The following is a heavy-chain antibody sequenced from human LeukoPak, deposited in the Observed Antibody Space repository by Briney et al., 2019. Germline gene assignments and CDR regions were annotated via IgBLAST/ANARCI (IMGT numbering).Heavy chain of an antibody. V-gene: IGHV1-3*04. J-gene: IGHJ4*02. D-gene: IGHD5-18*01. CDR2: FYTGNGNT. CDR1: GYTFTSYA. CDR3: ARDATLADTGDYWGQETLVTVSSGDY. Sequence: ASVKVSCTTSGYTFTSYAMHWVRQAPGQRLEWMGWFYTGNGNTKYSHKFLGRVTITRDTSASTAYMELTGLRSEDTAVYYCARDATLADTGDYWGQETLVTVSSGDYWGQGTLVTVSS.